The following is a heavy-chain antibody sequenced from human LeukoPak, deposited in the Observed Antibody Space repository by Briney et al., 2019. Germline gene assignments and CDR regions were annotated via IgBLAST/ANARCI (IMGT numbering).Heavy chain of an antibody. CDR2: INHSGST. CDR1: GGSFSGYY. CDR3: ASSPGDY. J-gene: IGHJ4*02. Sequence: KPSETLSLTCAVYGGSFSGYYWSWIRQPPGKGLEWIGEINHSGSTNYNPSLKSRVTISVDTSKNQFSLKLSSETAADTAVYYCASSPGDYWGQGTLVTVSS. V-gene: IGHV4-34*01.